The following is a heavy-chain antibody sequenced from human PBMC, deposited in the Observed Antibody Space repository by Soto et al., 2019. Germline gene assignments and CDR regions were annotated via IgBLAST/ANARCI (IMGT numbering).Heavy chain of an antibody. D-gene: IGHD3-10*01. V-gene: IGHV4-59*01. CDR1: GGTISSYY. J-gene: IGHJ5*02. Sequence: PSETLSLTCTVSGGTISSYYLSWILQPPGKGLEWIGYIYYSGSTNYNPSLKSRVTISVDTSKNQFSLKLSSVTAADTAVYYCARGSRASRGNWFDPWGQGTLVTVSS. CDR2: IYYSGST. CDR3: ARGSRASRGNWFDP.